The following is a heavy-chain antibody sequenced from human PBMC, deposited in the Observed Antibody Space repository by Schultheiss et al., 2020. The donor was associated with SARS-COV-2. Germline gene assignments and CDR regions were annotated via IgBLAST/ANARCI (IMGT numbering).Heavy chain of an antibody. V-gene: IGHV1-46*01. CDR2: INPSGGST. CDR3: ARDEYSSGSDY. J-gene: IGHJ4*02. CDR1: GYTFTSYY. Sequence: ASVKVSCKASGYTFTSYYMHWVRQAPGQGLEWMGIINPSGGSTSYAQKFQGRVTMTRDTSTSTVYMELSRLRSDDTAVYYCARDEYSSGSDYWGQGTLVTVSS. D-gene: IGHD6-19*01.